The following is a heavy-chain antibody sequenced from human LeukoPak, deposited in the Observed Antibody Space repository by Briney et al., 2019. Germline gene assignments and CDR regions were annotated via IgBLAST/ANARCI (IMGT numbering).Heavy chain of an antibody. D-gene: IGHD1-26*01. CDR3: AKVQDSGSYFFNY. Sequence: GGSLRLSCAASGFTFSSYGMHWVRQAPGKGLEWVAVIWYDGSNKYYADSVKGRFTISRDNSKNTLYLQMNSLRAEDTAVYYCAKVQDSGSYFFNYWGQGTLVTVSS. V-gene: IGHV3-33*06. J-gene: IGHJ4*02. CDR1: GFTFSSYG. CDR2: IWYDGSNK.